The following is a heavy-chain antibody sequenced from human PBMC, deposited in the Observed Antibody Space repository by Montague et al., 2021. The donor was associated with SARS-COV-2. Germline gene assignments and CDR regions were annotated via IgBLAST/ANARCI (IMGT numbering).Heavy chain of an antibody. CDR2: IDYSGST. V-gene: IGHV4-39*01. D-gene: IGHD5-18*01. CDR1: GGSISSSSYY. J-gene: IGHJ4*02. Sequence: SETLSLTCTVSGGSISSSSYYWGWIRQPPGKGLEWIGSIDYSGSTSYXRSLKSRVTISVDTSKNQFSLKLRSVTAADTAVYYCARHVDSYGPYYFDYWGQGTLVTVSS. CDR3: ARHVDSYGPYYFDY.